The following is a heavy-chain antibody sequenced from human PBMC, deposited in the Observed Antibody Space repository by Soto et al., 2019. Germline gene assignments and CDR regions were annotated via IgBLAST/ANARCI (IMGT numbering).Heavy chain of an antibody. CDR1: GFTFSSYS. CDR3: AHMGYCSSTSCSRGRFDP. D-gene: IGHD2-2*01. CDR2: ISSSSSYI. Sequence: EVQLVESGGGLVQPGGSLRLSCAASGFTFSSYSMNWVRQAPGKGLEWVSSISSSSSYIYYADSVKGRFTISRDNAKNSLYLQMNSLRAEDTAVYYCAHMGYCSSTSCSRGRFDPWGQGTLVTVSS. J-gene: IGHJ5*02. V-gene: IGHV3-21*01.